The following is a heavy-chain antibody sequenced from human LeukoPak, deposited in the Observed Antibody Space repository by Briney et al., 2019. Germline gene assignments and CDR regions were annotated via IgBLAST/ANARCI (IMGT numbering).Heavy chain of an antibody. CDR2: IYTTGRT. V-gene: IGHV4-4*07. D-gene: IGHD6-19*01. Sequence: SETLSLTCTVSGVSISSYYWTWIRQPAGEGLEWIGGIYTTGRTNYNPSLTSRVTMSVDTSKHQFSLKLSSVTAADTAVYYCARQIAVAGKARFYYWGQGTLVTVS. CDR1: GVSISSYY. J-gene: IGHJ4*02. CDR3: ARQIAVAGKARFYY.